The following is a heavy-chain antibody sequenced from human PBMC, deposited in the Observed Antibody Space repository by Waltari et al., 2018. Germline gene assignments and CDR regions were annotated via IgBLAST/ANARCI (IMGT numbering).Heavy chain of an antibody. Sequence: EVQLLESGGDLVQPGGSLRLSCAASGFISSNYGMTWVRQIPGKGFEWVSAISGSGDTSYYADSVKGRFTISRDNSNNVIYLQMNSLRVEDTAIYYCAKGRRSGPLYNWFDPWGQGTLVTVSS. D-gene: IGHD6-19*01. V-gene: IGHV3-23*01. J-gene: IGHJ5*02. CDR1: GFISSNYG. CDR2: ISGSGDTS. CDR3: AKGRRSGPLYNWFDP.